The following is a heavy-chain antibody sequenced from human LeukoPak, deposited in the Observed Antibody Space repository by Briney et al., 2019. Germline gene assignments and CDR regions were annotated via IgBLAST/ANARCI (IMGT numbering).Heavy chain of an antibody. D-gene: IGHD1-26*01. J-gene: IGHJ4*02. V-gene: IGHV4-39*01. CDR2: IYYSGST. CDR1: GGSISSHYY. CDR3: ARAPLRMWDYFDY. Sequence: PSETLSLTCTVSGGSISSHYYWIWIRQPPGKGLEWIGSIYYSGSTYYNPSLKSRVTISVDTSKNQFSLKLNSLTAAETAVYYCARAPLRMWDYFDYWGQGTLVTVSS.